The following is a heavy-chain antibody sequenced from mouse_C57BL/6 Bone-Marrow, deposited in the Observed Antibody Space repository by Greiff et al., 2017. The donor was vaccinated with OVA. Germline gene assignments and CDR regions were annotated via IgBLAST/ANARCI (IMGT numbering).Heavy chain of an antibody. Sequence: VQLQESGPELVKPGASVKLSCKASGYTFTSYDINWVKQRPGQGLEWIGWIYPRAGSTTYNEKFKGKATLPVDTSSSTAYMELHSLTSEDSAVYFCARWIGWGQGTTLTVSS. V-gene: IGHV1-85*01. CDR2: IYPRAGST. D-gene: IGHD2-14*01. CDR1: GYTFTSYD. J-gene: IGHJ2*01. CDR3: ARWIG.